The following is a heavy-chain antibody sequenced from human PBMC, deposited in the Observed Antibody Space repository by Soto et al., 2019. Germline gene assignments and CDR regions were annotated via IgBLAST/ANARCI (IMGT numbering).Heavy chain of an antibody. D-gene: IGHD3-22*01. CDR3: ARVSRSDSSGYQHPGYFDL. J-gene: IGHJ2*01. CDR2: IGTAGDT. CDR1: VFPFDSYW. V-gene: IGHV3-13*01. Sequence: PGGSLRLSCSASVFPFDSYWMHGVRQATGKGLEWVSAIGTAGDTYYPGSVKGRFTISRENAKNSLYLQMNSLRAGDTAVYYCARVSRSDSSGYQHPGYFDLWGRGNLVTVSA.